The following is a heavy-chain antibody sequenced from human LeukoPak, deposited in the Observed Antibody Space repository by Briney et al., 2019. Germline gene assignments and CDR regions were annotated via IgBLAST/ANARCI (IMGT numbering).Heavy chain of an antibody. J-gene: IGHJ4*02. Sequence: PGGSLRLSCAASGFTFDDYAMNWVRQAPGKGLEWVSLISGDGGSTYYADSVKGGFTISRDNSKNSLYLQMNSLRTEDTALYYCAKDFSGYSSPMGEYYFDYWGQGTLVTVSS. CDR1: GFTFDDYA. CDR3: AKDFSGYSSPMGEYYFDY. V-gene: IGHV3-43*02. CDR2: ISGDGGST. D-gene: IGHD3-16*01.